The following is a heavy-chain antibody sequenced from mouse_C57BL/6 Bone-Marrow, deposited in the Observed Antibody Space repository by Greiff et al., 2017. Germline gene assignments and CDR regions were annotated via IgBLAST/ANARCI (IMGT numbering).Heavy chain of an antibody. Sequence: DVQLVESGGDLVKPGGSLKLSCAASGFTFSSYGMSWVRQTLDQRLEWVATISSGGSYTYYPDSVKGRFTISRDNAKNTLYLQMSSLKSEDTAMFYCARQDCDCGSSRDCAMDDWGKGTSVTVSS. D-gene: IGHD1-1*01. V-gene: IGHV5-6*01. CDR3: ARQDCDCGSSRDCAMDD. CDR1: GFTFSSYG. J-gene: IGHJ4*01. CDR2: ISSGGSYT.